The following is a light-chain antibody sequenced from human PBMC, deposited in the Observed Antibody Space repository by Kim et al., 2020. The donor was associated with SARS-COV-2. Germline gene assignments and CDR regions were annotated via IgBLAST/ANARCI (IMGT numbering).Light chain of an antibody. J-gene: IGKJ2*01. Sequence: DIVMTQSPDSLSVSLGERATIHCKSSQSVLYTSNIKNYLSWYQQKPGQPPKLLFYWASTRAPGVPDRFSGSGSGTDFTLTISSLQAEDVAVYYCQQYFGSPYTFGQGTKLEIK. CDR3: QQYFGSPYT. CDR1: QSVLYTSNIKNY. CDR2: WAS. V-gene: IGKV4-1*01.